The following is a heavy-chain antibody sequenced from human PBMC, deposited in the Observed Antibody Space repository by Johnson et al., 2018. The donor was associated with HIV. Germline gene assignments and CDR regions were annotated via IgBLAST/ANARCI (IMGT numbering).Heavy chain of an antibody. D-gene: IGHD3-9*01. J-gene: IGHJ3*01. CDR1: GFTFSSYA. V-gene: IGHV3-30-3*01. CDR3: ARERLSDILTGYHAFDV. Sequence: VPLVESGGGVVQPGRSLRLSCAASGFTFSSYAMHWVRQAPGKGLEWVAVISYDGSNKYYADSVRGRITISRDNSKNTLYLQMNSLRAEDTAVYYCARERLSDILTGYHAFDVWGQGTMVTVSS. CDR2: ISYDGSNK.